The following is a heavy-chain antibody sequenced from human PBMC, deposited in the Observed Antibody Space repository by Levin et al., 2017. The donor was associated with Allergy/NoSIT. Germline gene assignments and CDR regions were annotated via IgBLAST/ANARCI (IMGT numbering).Heavy chain of an antibody. V-gene: IGHV4-59*01. CDR3: ARMHYYGSDYYFDY. CDR2: IYYSRST. D-gene: IGHD3-10*01. Sequence: PSETLSLTCTVSGASISSYYWSWIRQPPGKGLEWIGYIYYSRSTNYNASLKSRVTISVDTSNNQFSLRLSSVTAVDTAVYYCARMHYYGSDYYFDYWGQGTLVTVSS. J-gene: IGHJ4*02. CDR1: GASISSYY.